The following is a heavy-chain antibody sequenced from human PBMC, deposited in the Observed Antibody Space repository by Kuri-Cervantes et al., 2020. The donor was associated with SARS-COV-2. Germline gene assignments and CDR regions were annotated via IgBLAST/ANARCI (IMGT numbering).Heavy chain of an antibody. Sequence: GESLKISCKGSGCSFTSYWIGWVRQMPGKGLEWMGIIYPGDSDTRYSPSFQGQVTISADKSISTAYLQWSSLKASDTAMYYCATHQNIVVVPAAIPDAFDIWGQGTRVT. J-gene: IGHJ3*02. CDR3: ATHQNIVVVPAAIPDAFDI. CDR1: GCSFTSYW. D-gene: IGHD2-2*01. CDR2: IYPGDSDT. V-gene: IGHV5-51*01.